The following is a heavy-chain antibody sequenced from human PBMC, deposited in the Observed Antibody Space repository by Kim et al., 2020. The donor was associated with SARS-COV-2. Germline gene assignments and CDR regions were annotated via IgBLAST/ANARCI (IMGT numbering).Heavy chain of an antibody. D-gene: IGHD3-10*01. V-gene: IGHV3-33*05. Sequence: GGSLRLSCAASGFTFSSSGMHWFRQAPGKGLEWVAVISYDGSNKYYADSVRGRFTISRDNSKNTLYLQMNSLRAEDTAVYYCARDHPITMVRGVIIAGAFVIWGQGTMVTVSS. CDR3: ARDHPITMVRGVIIAGAFVI. CDR2: ISYDGSNK. J-gene: IGHJ3*02. CDR1: GFTFSSSG.